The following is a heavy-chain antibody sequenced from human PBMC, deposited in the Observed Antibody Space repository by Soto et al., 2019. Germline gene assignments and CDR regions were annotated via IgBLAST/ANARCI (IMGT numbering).Heavy chain of an antibody. D-gene: IGHD4-17*01. V-gene: IGHV3-74*01. CDR2: INSDGSST. CDR3: ARGTVTTGNWFDP. J-gene: IGHJ5*02. Sequence: EVQLVESGGGLVQPGGSLRLSCADTGFTFSSYWMHWVRQAPGKGLVWVSRINSDGSSTSYADSVKGRFTISRDNAKNTLYLQMNTLRAEDTAVYYCARGTVTTGNWFDPWGQGTLVTVSS. CDR1: GFTFSSYW.